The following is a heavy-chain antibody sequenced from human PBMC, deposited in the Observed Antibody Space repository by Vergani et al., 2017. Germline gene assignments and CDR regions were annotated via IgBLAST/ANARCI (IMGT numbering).Heavy chain of an antibody. Sequence: QVQLVQSGAEVKKPGSSVKVSCKASGGTFSSYTISWVRQAPGQGLEWMGRIIPILGIANYAQKFQGRVTMTEDTSTDTAYMELSSLRSEDTAVYYCATGAAGRKLDAFDIWGQGTMVTVSS. CDR3: ATGAAGRKLDAFDI. CDR2: IIPILGIA. CDR1: GGTFSSYT. J-gene: IGHJ3*02. D-gene: IGHD6-13*01. V-gene: IGHV1-69*02.